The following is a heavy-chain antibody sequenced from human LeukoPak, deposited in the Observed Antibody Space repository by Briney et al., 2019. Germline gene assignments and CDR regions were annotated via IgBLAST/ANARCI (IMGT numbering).Heavy chain of an antibody. J-gene: IGHJ6*03. V-gene: IGHV3-21*01. CDR3: AGACTSCYADYYYMDV. D-gene: IGHD2-2*01. CDR2: ISSSSSYI. Sequence: PGGSLRLSCAASGFTFSSYSMNWVRQAPGKGLEWVSSISSSSSYIYYADSVKGQFTISRDNAKNSLYLQMNSLRAEDTAVYYCAGACTSCYADYYYMDVWGKGTTVTVSS. CDR1: GFTFSSYS.